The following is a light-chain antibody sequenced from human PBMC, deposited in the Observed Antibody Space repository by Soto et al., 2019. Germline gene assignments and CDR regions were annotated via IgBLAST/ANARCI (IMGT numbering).Light chain of an antibody. Sequence: QLSQSRSSLSASVGDRVTITCRDSQDIASYLAWYQQKPGKAPKLLIYDASSLESGVPSRFSGSGSGTEFTLTISSLQPDDFATYYCQQYNSYSKTFGQGTKV. CDR1: QDIASY. CDR3: QQYNSYSKT. V-gene: IGKV1-5*01. CDR2: DAS. J-gene: IGKJ1*01.